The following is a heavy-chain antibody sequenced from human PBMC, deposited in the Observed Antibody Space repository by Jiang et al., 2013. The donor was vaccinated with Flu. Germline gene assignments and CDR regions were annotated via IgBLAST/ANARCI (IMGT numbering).Heavy chain of an antibody. CDR2: IHYSGST. Sequence: GPGLVKPSETLSLTCTVSGGSINRYYWSWIRQPPGKGLEWIGYIHYSGSTNYNPSLKSRVTISVDTSKNQFSLKLSSVTVADTAMYYCARGMGGIPSWFDPWGQGTLVIVS. CDR3: ARGMGGIPSWFDP. J-gene: IGHJ5*02. V-gene: IGHV4-59*01. CDR1: GGSINRYY. D-gene: IGHD1-1*01.